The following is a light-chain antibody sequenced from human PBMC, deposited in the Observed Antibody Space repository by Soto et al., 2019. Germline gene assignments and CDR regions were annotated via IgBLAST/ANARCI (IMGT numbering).Light chain of an antibody. J-gene: IGLJ2*01. V-gene: IGLV2-11*01. CDR2: DVS. Sequence: QSALTQPRSVSGSPGQSVTISCTGTSSDVGGYNFVSWYQQHPGKAPKVMIYDVSKRPSGVPDRFSGSKSGNTASLTISGHQAEDEADYYYCSYAGSYTLVFGEGTKLTVL. CDR3: CSYAGSYTLV. CDR1: SSDVGGYNF.